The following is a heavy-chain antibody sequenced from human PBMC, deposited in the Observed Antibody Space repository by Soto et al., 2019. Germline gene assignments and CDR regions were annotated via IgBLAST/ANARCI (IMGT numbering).Heavy chain of an antibody. CDR1: GGCFCGYY. CDR2: INHSGST. D-gene: IGHD6-19*01. V-gene: IGHV4-34*01. Sequence: SVPMYLTCTVYGGCFCGYYWSWIRKKTGKGLEWIGEINHSGSTNYNPSLKSRVTISVDTSKNQFSLKLSSVTAADTAVYYCAGSSGWPRRYYGMDVWGQGTTVTVSS. J-gene: IGHJ6*02. CDR3: AGSSGWPRRYYGMDV.